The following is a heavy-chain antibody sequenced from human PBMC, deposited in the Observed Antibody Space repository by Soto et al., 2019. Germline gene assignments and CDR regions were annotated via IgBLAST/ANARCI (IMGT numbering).Heavy chain of an antibody. CDR2: ISADNGNT. V-gene: IGHV1-18*01. D-gene: IGHD6-19*01. CDR3: ARQPYSSGWPWGRDLDY. CDR1: GYTFTSYG. J-gene: IGHJ4*02. Sequence: QVQLVQSGAGVKNPGAAVKCSCKASGYTFTSYGISWVRQAPGPGVEWTGRISADNGNTYSAQTFQGRVSRTRDTSTSTAYMELRSLRSDDAAVYYCARQPYSSGWPWGRDLDYWGQGTLVTVST.